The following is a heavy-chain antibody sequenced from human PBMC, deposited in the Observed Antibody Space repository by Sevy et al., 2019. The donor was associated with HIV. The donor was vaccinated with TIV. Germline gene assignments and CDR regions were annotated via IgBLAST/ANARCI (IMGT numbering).Heavy chain of an antibody. V-gene: IGHV4-31*03. CDR2: IYYSGST. CDR3: ARDVSRSDEEGHWGNDAFDI. D-gene: IGHD7-27*01. J-gene: IGHJ3*02. Sequence: SETLSLTCTVSGGSISSGAYYWSWIRQHPGKGLEWIGYIYYSGSTYYNPSLKSRVTISVDTSKNQFSLKLSSVTAADTAVYYCARDVSRSDEEGHWGNDAFDIWGQGTMVTVSS. CDR1: GGSISSGAYY.